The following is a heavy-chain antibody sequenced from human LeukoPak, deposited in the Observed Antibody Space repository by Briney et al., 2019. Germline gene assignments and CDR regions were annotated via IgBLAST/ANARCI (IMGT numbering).Heavy chain of an antibody. CDR3: AKDRGQHWLMSFEY. J-gene: IGHJ4*02. CDR1: GFTFSSYS. CDR2: ISGSGGST. V-gene: IGHV3-23*01. D-gene: IGHD3-9*01. Sequence: GGSLRLSCAASGFTFSSYSLSWVRQAPGKGLEGVSTISGSGGSTYYADSVKGRFTISRDSSKNTLYLQMNSLRAEDTAVYYCAKDRGQHWLMSFEYWGQGTLVTVSS.